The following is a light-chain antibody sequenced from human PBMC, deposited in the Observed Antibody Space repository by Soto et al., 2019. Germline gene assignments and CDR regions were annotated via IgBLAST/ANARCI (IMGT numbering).Light chain of an antibody. J-gene: IGKJ1*01. CDR3: QQYNNWWT. CDR1: QSVSSN. Sequence: EIVMTQSPATLSVSPGERATLSCRASQSVSSNLAWYQQKPGQAPRLLIYGASTRATGIPARFSGSGSGTEFTLTISSLQSEDFAVYYCQQYNNWWTFVQGTKVESK. CDR2: GAS. V-gene: IGKV3-15*01.